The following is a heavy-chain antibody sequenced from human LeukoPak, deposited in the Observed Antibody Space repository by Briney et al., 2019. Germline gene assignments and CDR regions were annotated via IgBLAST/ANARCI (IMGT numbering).Heavy chain of an antibody. CDR3: AKDPSYDVTS. CDR1: GFTFSRHW. CDR2: INEDGSEK. D-gene: IGHD3-16*01. Sequence: GGSLRLSCVASGFTFSRHWISWVRQAPGKGLEWVANINEDGSEKNYVDSVKGRFTISRDNAKNSLYLQMNSLRAEDTAMYYCAKDPSYDVTSWGQGTLVTVSS. J-gene: IGHJ5*02. V-gene: IGHV3-7*01.